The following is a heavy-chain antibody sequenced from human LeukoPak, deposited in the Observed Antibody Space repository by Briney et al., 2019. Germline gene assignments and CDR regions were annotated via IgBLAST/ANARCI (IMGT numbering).Heavy chain of an antibody. CDR2: IKTDGSST. CDR3: ARESYSSGSYYFDY. CDR1: GFTFSKYW. J-gene: IGHJ4*02. D-gene: IGHD3-22*01. V-gene: IGHV3-74*01. Sequence: GGSLRLSCAASGFTFSKYWMHWLRQAPGKGLVWVSRIKTDGSSTSYADSVKGRFTISRDNAKNTLYLQMNTLRAEDTAVYFCARESYSSGSYYFDYWGQGTLVTVSS.